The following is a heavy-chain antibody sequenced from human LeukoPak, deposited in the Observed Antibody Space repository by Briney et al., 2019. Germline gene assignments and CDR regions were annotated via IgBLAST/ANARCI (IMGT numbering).Heavy chain of an antibody. CDR3: ARVIAVAGTSPGSGYYYGMDV. D-gene: IGHD6-19*01. Sequence: SGTLSLTCAVSGDSISSSNWWSWVRQPPGKGLEWIGEIFYSGNTNYNPSLKSRVTMSVDKSKNQFSLKLSSVTAADTAVYYCARVIAVAGTSPGSGYYYGMDVWSQGTTVTVSS. CDR2: IFYSGNT. V-gene: IGHV4-4*02. CDR1: GDSISSSNW. J-gene: IGHJ6*02.